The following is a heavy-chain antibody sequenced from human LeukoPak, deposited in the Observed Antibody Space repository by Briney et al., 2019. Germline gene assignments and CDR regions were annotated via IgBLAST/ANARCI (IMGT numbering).Heavy chain of an antibody. D-gene: IGHD3-3*01. J-gene: IGHJ5*02. CDR1: GYTFNSFT. CDR3: ARGMYYDFWSGYYPYNWFDP. CDR2: INTNTGNP. Sequence: ASVKVSCKASGYTFNSFTINWVRQAPGQGLEWMGWINTNTGNPTYAQGFTGRFVFSLDTSVSTAYLQISSLKAEDTAVYYCARGMYYDFWSGYYPYNWFDPWGQGTLVTVSS. V-gene: IGHV7-4-1*02.